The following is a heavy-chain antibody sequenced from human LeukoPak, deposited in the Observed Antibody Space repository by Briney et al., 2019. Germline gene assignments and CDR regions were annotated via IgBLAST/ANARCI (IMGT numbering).Heavy chain of an antibody. D-gene: IGHD6-13*01. CDR3: ATTLPGIAAAGQGY. CDR2: IYYSGST. Sequence: PSETLSLTCTVSGGSISSGGYYWSWILQHPGKGLEWIGYIYYSGSTYYNPSLKSRVTISVDTSKNQFSLKLSSVTAADTAVYYCATTLPGIAAAGQGYWGQGTLVTVSS. J-gene: IGHJ4*02. CDR1: GGSISSGGYY. V-gene: IGHV4-31*03.